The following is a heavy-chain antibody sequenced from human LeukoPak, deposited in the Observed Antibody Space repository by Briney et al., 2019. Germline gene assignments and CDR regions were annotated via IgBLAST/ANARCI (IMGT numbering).Heavy chain of an antibody. D-gene: IGHD3-22*01. J-gene: IGHJ4*02. Sequence: GGSLGLSCAASGFTFSSYAMSWVRQAPGKGLEWVSAISGSGGSTYYADSVKGRFTISRDNSKNTLYLQMNSLRAGDTAVYYCAKDYYYDSNHFDYWGQGTLVTVSS. V-gene: IGHV3-23*01. CDR2: ISGSGGST. CDR1: GFTFSSYA. CDR3: AKDYYYDSNHFDY.